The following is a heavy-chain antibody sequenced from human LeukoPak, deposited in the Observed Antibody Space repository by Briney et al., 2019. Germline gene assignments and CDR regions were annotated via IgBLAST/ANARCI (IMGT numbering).Heavy chain of an antibody. D-gene: IGHD2-2*01. CDR3: ARVPVYCSSTSCYANYYGMDV. CDR2: ISAYNGNT. V-gene: IGHV1-18*01. J-gene: IGHJ6*02. CDR1: GYTFTSYG. Sequence: GESLKISCKGSGYTFTSYGISWVRQAPGQGLEWMGWISAYNGNTNYAQKLQGRVTMTTDTSTSTAYMELRSLRSDDTAVYYCARVPVYCSSTSCYANYYGMDVWGQGTTVTVSS.